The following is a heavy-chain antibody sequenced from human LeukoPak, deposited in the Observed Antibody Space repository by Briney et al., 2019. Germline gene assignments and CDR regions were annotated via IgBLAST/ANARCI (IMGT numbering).Heavy chain of an antibody. J-gene: IGHJ4*02. D-gene: IGHD3-16*01. Sequence: ASVTVSCKASGYTFTSYGISWVRQAPGQGLEWMGWISAYNGNTNYAQKLQGSVTMTTDTSTSTAYMELRSLRSDDTAVYYCARTRLGKPQIDYWGQGTLVTVSS. CDR1: GYTFTSYG. CDR3: ARTRLGKPQIDY. V-gene: IGHV1-18*01. CDR2: ISAYNGNT.